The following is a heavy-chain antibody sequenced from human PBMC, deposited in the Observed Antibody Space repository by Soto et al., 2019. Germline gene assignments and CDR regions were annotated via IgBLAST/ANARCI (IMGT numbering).Heavy chain of an antibody. CDR1: GFIVSSNY. CDR3: ARNRGPIYGAMDY. CDR2: IYSDGTT. D-gene: IGHD3-3*02. Sequence: GGSLSLSCADSGFIVSSNYMTWVRQAPGKGLEWVSVIYSDGTTYYADSVKGRFTISRDRSQKTVFLQMTGLRADDTAVYYCARNRGPIYGAMDYWGQGTLVTVSS. J-gene: IGHJ4*02. V-gene: IGHV3-53*01.